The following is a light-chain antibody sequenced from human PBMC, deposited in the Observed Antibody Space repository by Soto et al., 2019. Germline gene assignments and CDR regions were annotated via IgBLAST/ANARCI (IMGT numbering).Light chain of an antibody. V-gene: IGLV2-14*01. J-gene: IGLJ1*01. Sequence: QSVLTQPASVSGSPGQSITISCTGTSSDVGASNSVSWYQQHPDKAPKLMIYDVTNRPSGVSIRFSGSKSGNTASLTISGLQAEDEADYYCISYNYIYVFGTGTKVTVL. CDR2: DVT. CDR3: ISYNYIYV. CDR1: SSDVGASNS.